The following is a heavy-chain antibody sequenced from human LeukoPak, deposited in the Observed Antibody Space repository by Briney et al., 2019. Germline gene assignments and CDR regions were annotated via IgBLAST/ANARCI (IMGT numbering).Heavy chain of an antibody. Sequence: PSETLSLTCTVSGGSISSSPYYWGWIRQPPGKGLEWIGNIYYSGSTYYNPSLKTRVTISVDTSKNQFSLKLTSVTAADRAVYYCARHASVDGNWPRPLDYWGQGSLVTVSS. V-gene: IGHV4-39*01. J-gene: IGHJ4*02. D-gene: IGHD6-19*01. CDR3: ARHASVDGNWPRPLDY. CDR1: GGSISSSPYY. CDR2: IYYSGST.